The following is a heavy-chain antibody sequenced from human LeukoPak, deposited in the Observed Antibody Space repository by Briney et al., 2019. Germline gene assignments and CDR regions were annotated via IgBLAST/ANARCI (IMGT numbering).Heavy chain of an antibody. CDR2: MCPSGRT. V-gene: IGHV4-4*08. CDR3: ATSYDGKTAPYDL. Sequence: SETLSLTCTVSNDSISSYCCSWVRQPPGKGLEWIGFMCPSGRTDYNPSLKSRVTMSIDTSKNQLSMELRFLTAADAAVYYCATSYDGKTAPYDLWGHGTLVTVSS. J-gene: IGHJ5*02. CDR1: NDSISSYC. D-gene: IGHD4-23*01.